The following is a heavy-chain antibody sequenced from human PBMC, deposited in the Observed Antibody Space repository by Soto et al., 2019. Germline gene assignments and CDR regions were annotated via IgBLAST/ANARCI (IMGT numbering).Heavy chain of an antibody. V-gene: IGHV1-8*01. CDR1: GYTFTSYD. J-gene: IGHJ4*02. CDR2: MNPNSGNT. D-gene: IGHD6-19*01. Sequence: ASVKVSCKASGYTFTSYDINWVRQATGQGLEWMGWMNPNSGNTGYAQKFQGRVTMTRNTSISTAYMELSSLGSEDTAVYYCAGGNRIAVAALLSYPGYWGQGTLVTVSS. CDR3: AGGNRIAVAALLSYPGY.